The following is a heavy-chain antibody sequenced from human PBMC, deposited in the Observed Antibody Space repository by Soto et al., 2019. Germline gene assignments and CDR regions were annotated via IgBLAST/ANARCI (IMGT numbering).Heavy chain of an antibody. CDR3: ASGQTTVTKDDAFDI. V-gene: IGHV4-31*03. CDR2: IYYSGST. CDR1: GGSISSGGYY. D-gene: IGHD4-17*01. J-gene: IGHJ3*02. Sequence: SETLSLTCTVSGGSISSGGYYWSWIRQHPGKGLEWIGYIYYSGSTYYNPSLKSRVTISVDTSKNQFSLKLSSVTAADTAVYYCASGQTTVTKDDAFDIWGQGTMVTVSS.